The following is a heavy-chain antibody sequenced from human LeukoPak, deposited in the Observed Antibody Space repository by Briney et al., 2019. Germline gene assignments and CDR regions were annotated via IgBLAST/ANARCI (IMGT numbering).Heavy chain of an antibody. CDR1: GGTFSSYA. D-gene: IGHD1-14*01. CDR3: ASPANRDPIGTKYFQH. Sequence: SVKVSCKASGGTFSSYAISWVRQAPGQGLELMGGIIPIFGTANYAQKFQGRVTITTDESTSTAYMELSSLRSEDTAVYYCASPANRDPIGTKYFQHWGQGTLVTVSS. CDR2: IIPIFGTA. J-gene: IGHJ1*01. V-gene: IGHV1-69*05.